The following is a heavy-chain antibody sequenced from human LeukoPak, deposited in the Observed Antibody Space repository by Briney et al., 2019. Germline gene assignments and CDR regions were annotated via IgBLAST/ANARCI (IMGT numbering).Heavy chain of an antibody. CDR3: ARGLFYGDYDYFDY. V-gene: IGHV4-39*01. CDR2: IYYSGST. Sequence: SETLSLTCTVSGGSISSSSYYWGWIRQPPGKGLEWIGSIYYSGSTYCNPSLKSRVTISVDTSKNQFSLKLSSVTAADTAVYYCARGLFYGDYDYFDYWGQGTLVTVSS. J-gene: IGHJ4*02. CDR1: GGSISSSSYY. D-gene: IGHD4-17*01.